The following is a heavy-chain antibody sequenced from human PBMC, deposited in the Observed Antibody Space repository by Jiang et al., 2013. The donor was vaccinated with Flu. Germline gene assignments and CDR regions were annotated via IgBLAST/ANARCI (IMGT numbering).Heavy chain of an antibody. CDR2: IRFDGSSK. CDR3: ATLRGSSYDTYLMDS. D-gene: IGHD3-9*01. J-gene: IGHJ4*02. Sequence: VQLVESGGGVVQPGGSLRLSCAASGFTFNYFGMHWVRQAPGKGLEWVAFIRFDGSSKFYADSVKGRFTISRDNSKNTLYLQMNSLRAEDTAVYFCATLRGSSYDTYLMDSWGQGTLVTVSS. CDR1: GFTFNYFG. V-gene: IGHV3-30*02.